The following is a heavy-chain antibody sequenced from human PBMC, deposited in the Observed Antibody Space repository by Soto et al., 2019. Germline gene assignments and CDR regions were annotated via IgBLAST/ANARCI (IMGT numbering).Heavy chain of an antibody. CDR2: MNPNSGNT. D-gene: IGHD1-26*01. J-gene: IGHJ4*02. CDR3: ARVGIVGAHSGLDY. Sequence: QVQLVQSGAEVKKPGASVKVSCKASGYTFTSYDINWVRQATGQGLEWMGWMNPNSGNTGYAQKFQGRVTMTRNTSRSTAYMELSRLRSEDTAVYYCARVGIVGAHSGLDYWGQGTLVTVSS. V-gene: IGHV1-8*01. CDR1: GYTFTSYD.